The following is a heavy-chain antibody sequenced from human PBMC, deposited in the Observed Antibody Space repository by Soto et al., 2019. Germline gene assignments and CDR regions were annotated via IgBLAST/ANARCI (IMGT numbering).Heavy chain of an antibody. CDR3: AREGYYDILTGYSPFDY. Sequence: ASVKVSCKASGYTFTSYGISWVRQAPGQGLEWMGWISAYNGNTNYAQKLQGRVTMTTDTSTSTAYMELRSLRSDDTAVYYCAREGYYDILTGYSPFDYWGQGTLVTVSS. CDR1: GYTFTSYG. J-gene: IGHJ4*02. CDR2: ISAYNGNT. D-gene: IGHD3-9*01. V-gene: IGHV1-18*01.